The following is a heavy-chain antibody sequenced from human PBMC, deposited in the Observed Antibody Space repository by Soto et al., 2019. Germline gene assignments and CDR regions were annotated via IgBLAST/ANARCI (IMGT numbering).Heavy chain of an antibody. Sequence: PVGSLRLSCEASGFSFGSYSMNWFRQAPVNGLEWVSFISGRGTTTYYADSVKGRFTVSRDNAKNSLSLEVNSLRDEDTAVYYCARLGYCSSATCKYYFYYYGMDVWGQGTTVTVSS. D-gene: IGHD2-2*01. J-gene: IGHJ6*02. V-gene: IGHV3-48*02. CDR2: ISGRGTTT. CDR1: GFSFGSYS. CDR3: ARLGYCSSATCKYYFYYYGMDV.